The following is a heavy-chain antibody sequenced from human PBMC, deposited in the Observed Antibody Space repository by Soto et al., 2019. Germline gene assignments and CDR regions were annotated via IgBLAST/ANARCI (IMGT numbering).Heavy chain of an antibody. V-gene: IGHV3-23*01. D-gene: IGHD3-10*01. CDR3: AKRWPLDLSYPGNYFDY. CDR1: GFTFSSYA. Sequence: GGSLRLSCAASGFTFSSYAMNWVRQAPGKGLEWVSLIGGGGDTTYYADSVTGRFTGARDFSKNTLYLQMNSLRVEDAAVYLCAKRWPLDLSYPGNYFDYWGRGTLVTVSS. J-gene: IGHJ4*02. CDR2: IGGGGDTT.